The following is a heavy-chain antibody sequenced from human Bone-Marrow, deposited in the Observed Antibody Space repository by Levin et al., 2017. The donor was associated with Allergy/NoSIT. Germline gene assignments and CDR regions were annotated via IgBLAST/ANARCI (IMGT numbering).Heavy chain of an antibody. J-gene: IGHJ4*01. V-gene: IGHV3-48*01. CDR3: AQEVKFGGYTYYFDY. CDR1: GFIFSTYA. D-gene: IGHD3-10*01. CDR2: VSSGSSTI. Sequence: AGGSLRLVCAASGFIFSTYAMNWVRQAPGKGLEWVSYVSSGSSTIYSADTVKGRFTISRDNAKNSLYLQMSSLRAEDTALYYCAQEVKFGGYTYYFDYWGHGTLVTVSS.